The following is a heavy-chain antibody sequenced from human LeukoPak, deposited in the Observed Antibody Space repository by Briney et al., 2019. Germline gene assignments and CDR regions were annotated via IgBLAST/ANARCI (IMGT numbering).Heavy chain of an antibody. D-gene: IGHD3-10*01. CDR1: GYTFTNYY. V-gene: IGHV1-46*01. J-gene: IGHJ5*01. Sequence: AAVTVTFKSSGYTFTNYYKHWVRQRHGQGLEWMGLIHPNCGSTSYAQRFHGRVIMTIDTSTSTVYIYLNSLRSEETAVYYCARDNSGGDVAWWFVSWGQGTLVTVSS. CDR2: IHPNCGST. CDR3: ARDNSGGDVAWWFVS.